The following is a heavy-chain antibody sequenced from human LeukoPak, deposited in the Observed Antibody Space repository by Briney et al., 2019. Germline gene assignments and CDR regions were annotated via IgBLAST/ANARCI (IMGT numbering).Heavy chain of an antibody. D-gene: IGHD3-22*01. Sequence: GASLKISFKGSGSRFTSYWIGWVRPMPGKGLEWMGIIYPGDSDTRYSPSFQGQVTISADKSISTAYLQWSSLKASDTAMYYCARRYYYDSSGYYTLEESYFDYWGQGTLVTVSS. CDR1: GSRFTSYW. V-gene: IGHV5-51*01. CDR2: IYPGDSDT. J-gene: IGHJ4*02. CDR3: ARRYYYDSSGYYTLEESYFDY.